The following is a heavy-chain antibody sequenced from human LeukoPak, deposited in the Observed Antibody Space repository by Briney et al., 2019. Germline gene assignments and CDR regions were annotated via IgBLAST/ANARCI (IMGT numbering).Heavy chain of an antibody. CDR3: ARHGTHGTTPFDP. V-gene: IGHV4-30-4*01. CDR1: GGSISSGDYY. Sequence: SETLSLTCTVSGGSISSGDYYWSWIRQPPGKGLEWIGYIYYSGSTNYNPSLKSRVTISVDTSKNQFSLKLSSVTAADTAVYYCARHGTHGTTPFDPWGQGTLVTVSS. D-gene: IGHD1-1*01. CDR2: IYYSGST. J-gene: IGHJ5*02.